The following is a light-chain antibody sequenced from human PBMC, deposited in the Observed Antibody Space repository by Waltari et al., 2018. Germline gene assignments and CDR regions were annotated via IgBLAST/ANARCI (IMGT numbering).Light chain of an antibody. CDR1: QKLLHSHGYYC. CDR3: MQTLRTPLA. Sequence: DITVTQSPPSLSVTPGAPPPTPCRSSQKLLHSHGYYCSDWYLQKPGQSPQLLIYLASLRASAVPDRFNGSGSDTDFTLKISRVEAEDVGVYYCMQTLRTPLAFGQGTRLEIK. V-gene: IGKV2-28*01. CDR2: LAS. J-gene: IGKJ5*01.